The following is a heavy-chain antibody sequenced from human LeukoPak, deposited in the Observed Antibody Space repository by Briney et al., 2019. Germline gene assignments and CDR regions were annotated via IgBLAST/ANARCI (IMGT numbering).Heavy chain of an antibody. Sequence: GGSLRLSCAASGFTFTTYWMSWVRQAPGKGLEWVANIQQDGTEKYYVDSVKGRFTISRDNAKNTLYLQMNSLRAEDTAVYYCARRRGAARYYYYMDVWGKGTTVTVSS. CDR2: IQQDGTEK. D-gene: IGHD6-6*01. V-gene: IGHV3-7*01. CDR1: GFTFTTYW. CDR3: ARRRGAARYYYYMDV. J-gene: IGHJ6*03.